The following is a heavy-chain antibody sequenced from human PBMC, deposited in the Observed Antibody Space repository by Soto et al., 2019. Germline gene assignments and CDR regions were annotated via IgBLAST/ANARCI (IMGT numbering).Heavy chain of an antibody. CDR1: GYTFTAYA. CDR3: ARAVAVHAAFDY. CDR2: INAGNGNT. D-gene: IGHD6-19*01. Sequence: QVQLVQSGAEEKKPGASVKVSCKASGYTFTAYAMHWVRQAPGQRLEWMGWINAGNGNTKYSQKFQGRVTITRDTGASTAYLELSLLTSEATAVYDCARAVAVHAAFDYWGQGTLVTVSS. J-gene: IGHJ4*02. V-gene: IGHV1-3*05.